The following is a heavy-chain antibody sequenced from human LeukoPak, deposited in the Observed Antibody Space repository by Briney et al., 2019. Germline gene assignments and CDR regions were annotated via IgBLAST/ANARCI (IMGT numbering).Heavy chain of an antibody. CDR2: IGRDGRNT. CDR3: AKGHAVIVPSTRYFDY. CDR1: GFTFSSYA. Sequence: GGSLRLTCAVSGFTFSSYAMSWVRQAPGKGLEWVSIIGRDGRNTHYADSVEGRFTISRDNSKSTLFLLVNSLRAEDTAVYYCAKGHAVIVPSTRYFDYWGQGTLVTVSS. J-gene: IGHJ4*02. D-gene: IGHD3-22*01. V-gene: IGHV3-23*01.